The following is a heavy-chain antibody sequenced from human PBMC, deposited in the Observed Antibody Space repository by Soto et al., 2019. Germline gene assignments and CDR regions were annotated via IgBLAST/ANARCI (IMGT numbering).Heavy chain of an antibody. CDR2: IIPIFGTA. Sequence: QVQLVQSGAEVQKPGSSVKVSCKASGGTFSSYAISWVRQAPGQGLEWMGGIIPIFGTANYAQKFQGRVTITADDSTSTAYMELSSLRSEDTAVYYCARAPRYSSGWYSPSTYYFDYWGQGTLVTVS. V-gene: IGHV1-69*01. J-gene: IGHJ4*02. CDR3: ARAPRYSSGWYSPSTYYFDY. CDR1: GGTFSSYA. D-gene: IGHD6-19*01.